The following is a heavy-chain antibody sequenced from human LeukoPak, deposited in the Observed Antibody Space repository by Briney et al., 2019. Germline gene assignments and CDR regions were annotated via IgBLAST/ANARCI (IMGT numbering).Heavy chain of an antibody. CDR1: GGSISSYY. CDR2: IYYSGST. J-gene: IGHJ5*02. Sequence: PSETLSLTCTVSGGSISSYYWGWIRQPPGKGLQWIGSIYYSGSTYYNPSLRSRVTISVDTSKNQFSLKLSSVTAADTAVYYCSESRRSFDWFDPWGQGTLVTVSS. CDR3: SESRRSFDWFDP. V-gene: IGHV4-39*01. D-gene: IGHD3-9*01.